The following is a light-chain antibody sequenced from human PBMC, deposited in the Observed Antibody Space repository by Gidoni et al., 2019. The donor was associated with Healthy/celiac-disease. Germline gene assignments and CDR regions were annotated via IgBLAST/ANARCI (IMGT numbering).Light chain of an antibody. V-gene: IGKV1-9*01. CDR3: QQLSGSPLT. CDR1: QGIGSY. Sequence: DIQLTQSPSFLSASVGDGVTITCPASQGIGSYLAWYQQKPGKAPKLLIYAASTLQDVVSSWFSGSGSGTEFTLTISSLQPEDFATSSCQQLSGSPLTFGPGTKVDFK. J-gene: IGKJ3*01. CDR2: AAS.